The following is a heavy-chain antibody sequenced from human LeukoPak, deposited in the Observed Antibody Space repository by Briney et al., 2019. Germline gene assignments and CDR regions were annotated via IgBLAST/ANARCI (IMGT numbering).Heavy chain of an antibody. CDR2: INSDGSST. CDR3: AREGNYYDRYIDY. J-gene: IGHJ4*02. Sequence: GGSLRLSCAASGFTFSSYWMHWVRQAPGKGLVWVSRINSDGSSTSYADSVKGRFTISRDNAKNTLYLQMNSLRAEDTAVYYCAREGNYYDRYIDYWGQGTLVTVSS. V-gene: IGHV3-74*01. D-gene: IGHD3-22*01. CDR1: GFTFSSYW.